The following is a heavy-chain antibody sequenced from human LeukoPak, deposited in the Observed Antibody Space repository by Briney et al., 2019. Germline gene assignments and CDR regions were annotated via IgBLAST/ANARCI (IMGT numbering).Heavy chain of an antibody. J-gene: IGHJ3*02. CDR1: GFXFSGSA. Sequence: GGSLKLSCAASGFXFSGSAIHWVRQASGKGLEWVGRIRSKANSYATAYAASVKGRFTISRDDSKNTAYLQMNSLKTEDTAMYYCTTVVTYYYDSSGYYDAFDIWGQGTMVTVSS. V-gene: IGHV3-73*01. CDR3: TTVVTYYYDSSGYYDAFDI. CDR2: IRSKANSYAT. D-gene: IGHD3-22*01.